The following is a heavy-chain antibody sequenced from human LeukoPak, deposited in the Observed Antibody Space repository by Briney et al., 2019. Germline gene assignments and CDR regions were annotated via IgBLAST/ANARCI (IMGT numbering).Heavy chain of an antibody. D-gene: IGHD6-13*01. J-gene: IGHJ4*02. V-gene: IGHV4-59*12. CDR2: MSDSGSP. Sequence: PSETLSLTCTVSGGSISSFYWSWIRQPPGKGLEWIGSMSDSGSPNYNPSLKSRVTTSFDTSKNQFSLKLSFVTAADTAVYYCARVGHIVAAGTYDYWGQGTLVTVSS. CDR3: ARVGHIVAAGTYDY. CDR1: GGSISSFY.